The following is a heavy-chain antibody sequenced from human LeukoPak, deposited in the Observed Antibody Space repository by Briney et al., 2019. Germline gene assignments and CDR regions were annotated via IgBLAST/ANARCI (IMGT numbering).Heavy chain of an antibody. CDR3: ARVIAAAGTGFDY. J-gene: IGHJ4*02. CDR1: GYSFTSYW. V-gene: IGHV5-51*01. CDR2: IYPGDSDT. D-gene: IGHD6-13*01. Sequence: GESLKISCKGSGYSFTSYWIGWVRQMPGKGLEWMGIIYPGDSDTRYSPSFQGRVTISADKSISTAYLQWSSLKASDTAMYYCARVIAAAGTGFDYWGQGTLVTVSS.